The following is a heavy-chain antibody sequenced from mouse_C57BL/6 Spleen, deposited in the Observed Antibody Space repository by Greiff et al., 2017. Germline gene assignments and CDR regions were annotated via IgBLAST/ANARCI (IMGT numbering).Heavy chain of an antibody. Sequence: EVKLVESGGGLVKPGGSLKLSCAASGFTFSSYAMSWVRQTPEKRLEWVATISDGGSYTYYPDNVKGRFTISRDNAKNNLYLQMSHLKSEDTAMYYCARDELDSNVLDYWGQGTTLTVSS. J-gene: IGHJ2*01. CDR3: ARDELDSNVLDY. D-gene: IGHD2-5*01. CDR1: GFTFSSYA. V-gene: IGHV5-4*01. CDR2: ISDGGSYT.